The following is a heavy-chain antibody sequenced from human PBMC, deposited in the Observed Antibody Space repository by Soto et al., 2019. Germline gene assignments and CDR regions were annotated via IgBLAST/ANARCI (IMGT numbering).Heavy chain of an antibody. Sequence: QITLKESGPTVVKPTQTLTLTCTFSGFSLNTDKVGVAWIRQSPGKALERLALIYGDDEKRYSPSLQSRLTITIDTSKNQVILTMTDMDPVDTGTYYCAHKPPAAGIYWYFDLWGRDTLVTVSS. CDR3: AHKPPAAGIYWYFDL. D-gene: IGHD6-13*01. J-gene: IGHJ2*01. CDR2: IYGDDEK. V-gene: IGHV2-5*02. CDR1: GFSLNTDKVG.